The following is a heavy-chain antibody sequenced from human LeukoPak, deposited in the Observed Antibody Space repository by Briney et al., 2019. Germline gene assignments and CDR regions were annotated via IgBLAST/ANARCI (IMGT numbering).Heavy chain of an antibody. D-gene: IGHD2-15*01. Sequence: GGSLRLSFAASGFTFSRYAMHWVRQAPGKGLEYVSAISTNGGGTYYANSVKGRFTISRDNSKNTLYLQMGSLRAEDMAVYYCARDCNGGSCYSGYDYWGQGTLVTVSS. CDR2: ISTNGGGT. J-gene: IGHJ4*02. CDR3: ARDCNGGSCYSGYDY. CDR1: GFTFSRYA. V-gene: IGHV3-64*01.